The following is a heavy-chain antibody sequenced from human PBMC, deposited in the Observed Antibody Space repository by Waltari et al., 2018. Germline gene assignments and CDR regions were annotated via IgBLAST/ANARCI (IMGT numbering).Heavy chain of an antibody. V-gene: IGHV4-31*03. J-gene: IGHJ3*02. Sequence: QVQLQESGPGQVKPSQTLSLTCTVSGGSIRSGGYYWSWIRQHPGKGLEWIGYIHYSGVANSNPSLNSRLTISVATSKNQFSLKLSSVTAADTAVYYCARHRTGTHAFDIWGQGTMVTVSS. CDR1: GGSIRSGGYY. D-gene: IGHD3-10*01. CDR3: ARHRTGTHAFDI. CDR2: IHYSGVA.